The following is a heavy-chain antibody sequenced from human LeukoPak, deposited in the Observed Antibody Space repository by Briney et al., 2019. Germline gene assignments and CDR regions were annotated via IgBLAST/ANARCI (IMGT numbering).Heavy chain of an antibody. J-gene: IGHJ4*02. CDR3: AKDQNDYVWGSYRVDY. V-gene: IGHV3-30*18. CDR2: ISYDGSNK. CDR1: GFTFSSYG. D-gene: IGHD3-16*02. Sequence: PGGSLRLSCAASGFTFSSYGMHWVRQAPGKGLERVAVISYDGSNKYYADSVKGRLTISRDNSKNTLYLQMNSLRAEDTAVYYCAKDQNDYVWGSYRVDYWGQGTLVTVSS.